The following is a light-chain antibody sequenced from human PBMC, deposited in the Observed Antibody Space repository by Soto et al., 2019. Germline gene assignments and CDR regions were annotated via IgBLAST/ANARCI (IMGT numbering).Light chain of an antibody. CDR1: QSISSW. J-gene: IGKJ1*01. Sequence: DIQMTHSPSTLSAAVGDRVTITCRASQSISSWLAWYQQKPGKAPKLLIYDASSLESGVPSRFSGSGSGTEFTLTISSLQPDAFATYYCQQYNSWWTFGQGTKVDIK. CDR2: DAS. V-gene: IGKV1-5*01. CDR3: QQYNSWWT.